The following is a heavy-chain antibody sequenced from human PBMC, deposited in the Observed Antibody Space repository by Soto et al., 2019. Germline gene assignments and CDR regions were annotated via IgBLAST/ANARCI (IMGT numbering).Heavy chain of an antibody. CDR2: ISYEGSKK. Sequence: QVQLVESGGGVVQPGRSLRLSCAASGFTFSSYGMQLVRQAPGKGLEWVAAISYEGSKKYYSDSVKGRFTIPRDNSNNTLYLQMNSLRAEETAVYYCATVSRGTHSSGWFFDYWGQGTLVSVSS. CDR1: GFTFSSYG. CDR3: ATVSRGTHSSGWFFDY. D-gene: IGHD6-19*01. J-gene: IGHJ4*02. V-gene: IGHV3-30*03.